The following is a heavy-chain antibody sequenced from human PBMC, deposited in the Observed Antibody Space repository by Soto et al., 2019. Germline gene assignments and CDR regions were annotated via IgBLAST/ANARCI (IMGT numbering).Heavy chain of an antibody. J-gene: IGHJ4*02. D-gene: IGHD5-12*01. CDR1: GGSISSGGYS. Sequence: QLQLQESGSGLVKPSQTLSRTCAVSGGSISSGGYSWSWIRQPPGKGLEWIGYIYHSGSTYYNPSLKSRVTKSVDRSKNQFSLKLSSVTAADTAVDYCAAGGGLPRYYWGQGTLVTVSS. CDR3: AAGGGLPRYY. CDR2: IYHSGST. V-gene: IGHV4-30-2*01.